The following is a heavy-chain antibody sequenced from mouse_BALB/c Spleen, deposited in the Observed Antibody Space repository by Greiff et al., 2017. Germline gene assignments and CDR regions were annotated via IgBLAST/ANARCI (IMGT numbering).Heavy chain of an antibody. D-gene: IGHD1-1*01. J-gene: IGHJ4*01. V-gene: IGHV1S137*01. Sequence: LVESGAELVRPGVSVKISCKGSGYTFTDYAMHWVKQSHAKSLEWIGVISTYYGDASYNQKFKGKATMTVDKSSSTAYMELARLTSEDSAIYYCARCYYGSSYPYYAMDYWGQGTSVTVSS. CDR1: GYTFTDYA. CDR2: ISTYYGDA. CDR3: ARCYYGSSYPYYAMDY.